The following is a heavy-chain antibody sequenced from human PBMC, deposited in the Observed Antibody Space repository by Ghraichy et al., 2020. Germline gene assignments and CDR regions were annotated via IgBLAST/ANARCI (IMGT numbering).Heavy chain of an antibody. V-gene: IGHV3-48*01. J-gene: IGHJ4*02. Sequence: GGSLRLSCSASGFTFRSYSMKWDRQAPGEGLEWVSYITSGSTTIYYADSVKGRFTISRDNAKNSLYLQMNSLRAQDTAVYYCATTFIWFGESRFDYWGQGTLVTVSS. CDR2: ITSGSTTI. D-gene: IGHD3-10*01. CDR3: ATTFIWFGESRFDY. CDR1: GFTFRSYS.